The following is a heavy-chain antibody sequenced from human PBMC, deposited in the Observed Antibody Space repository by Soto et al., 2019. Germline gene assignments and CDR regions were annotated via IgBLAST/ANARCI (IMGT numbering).Heavy chain of an antibody. CDR3: AREARELGGTHFDY. D-gene: IGHD1-26*01. V-gene: IGHV3-33*01. CDR2: IWYDGSNK. Sequence: GGSLRLSCAASGFTFSSYGMHWVRQAPGKGLEWVAVIWYDGSNKYYADSVKGRFTISRDNSKNTLYLQMNSLRAEDTAVYYCAREARELGGTHFDYWGQGTLVTVSS. CDR1: GFTFSSYG. J-gene: IGHJ4*02.